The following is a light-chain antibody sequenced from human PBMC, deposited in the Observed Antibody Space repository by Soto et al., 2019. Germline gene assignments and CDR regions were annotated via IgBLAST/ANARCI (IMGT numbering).Light chain of an antibody. CDR3: RQYGRSLGFA. V-gene: IGKV3-20*01. Sequence: EIVLTHSPGTLSLSPWEIATLSCRASQSVSSDFLAWYQEKPGQAPRLLIYGASNRATGIPDRFSGSGSGTDFTLTISRLEPEDFAVYYCRQYGRSLGFAFGGGTKVDIK. CDR1: QSVSSDF. CDR2: GAS. J-gene: IGKJ4*01.